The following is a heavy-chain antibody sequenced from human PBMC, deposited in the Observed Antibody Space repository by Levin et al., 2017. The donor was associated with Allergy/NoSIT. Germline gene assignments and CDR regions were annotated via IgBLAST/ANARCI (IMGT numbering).Heavy chain of an antibody. Sequence: GESLKISCKASGYTLTGYYMHWVRQAPGQGLEWMGWINPNSGGTNYAQKFQGRVTMTRDTSISTAYMELSRLRSDDTAVYYCARESRRFDPWGQGTLVTVSS. CDR1: GYTLTGYY. J-gene: IGHJ5*02. CDR2: INPNSGGT. D-gene: IGHD1-14*01. CDR3: ARESRRFDP. V-gene: IGHV1-2*02.